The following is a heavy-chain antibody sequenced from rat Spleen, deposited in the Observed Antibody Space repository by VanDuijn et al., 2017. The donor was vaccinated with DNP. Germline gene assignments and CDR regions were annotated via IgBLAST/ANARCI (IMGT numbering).Heavy chain of an antibody. CDR2: ISFDGGST. CDR3: ARWGIRAYYFDS. D-gene: IGHD4-3*01. CDR1: GFTFSDYY. Sequence: EVHLVESGGGLVQPGRSLKLSCAASGFTFSDYYMAWVRQAPTRGLELVAYISFDGGSTYYGDSVKGRFTISRDNAKSTLYLQMNSLRSDDTATYYCARWGIRAYYFDSWGQGVMVTVSS. J-gene: IGHJ2*01. V-gene: IGHV5-22*01.